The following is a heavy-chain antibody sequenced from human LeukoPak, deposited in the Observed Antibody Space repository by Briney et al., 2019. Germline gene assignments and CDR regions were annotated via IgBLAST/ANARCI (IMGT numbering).Heavy chain of an antibody. CDR3: ARAVGWAVITPYYFDY. CDR1: GGSFSGYY. Sequence: SETLSLTCAVYGGSFSGYYWIWIRQPPGKGLEWIGEINHSGSTNYNPSLKSRVTISVDTSKNQFSLKLSSVTAADTAVYYCARAVGWAVITPYYFDYWGQGTLVTVSS. V-gene: IGHV4-34*01. D-gene: IGHD3-22*01. J-gene: IGHJ4*02. CDR2: INHSGST.